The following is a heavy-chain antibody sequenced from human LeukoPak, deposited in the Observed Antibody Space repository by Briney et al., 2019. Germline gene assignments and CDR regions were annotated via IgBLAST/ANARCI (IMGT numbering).Heavy chain of an antibody. V-gene: IGHV4-39*07. Sequence: PSETLSLTCTVSGGSISSSSYYWGWIRQPPGKGLEWIGSIYYSGSTYYNPSLKSRVTISVDTSKNQFSLKLSSVTAADTAVYYCARLGELRELDYWGQGTLVTVSS. CDR2: IYYSGST. CDR3: ARLGELRELDY. D-gene: IGHD3-16*01. J-gene: IGHJ4*02. CDR1: GGSISSSSYY.